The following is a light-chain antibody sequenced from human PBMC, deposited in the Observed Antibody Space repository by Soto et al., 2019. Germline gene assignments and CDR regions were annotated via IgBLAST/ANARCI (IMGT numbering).Light chain of an antibody. Sequence: DIQMNQSPSSLSASVGDRVTITCRASQGISNYLAWYQQKPGKVPKLLIYAASTLQSGVPCRFSGSGSGTDFTLPISSLQPEDVATYYCQKYNSAPLTFGPGTKVDIK. CDR1: QGISNY. CDR3: QKYNSAPLT. J-gene: IGKJ3*01. CDR2: AAS. V-gene: IGKV1-27*01.